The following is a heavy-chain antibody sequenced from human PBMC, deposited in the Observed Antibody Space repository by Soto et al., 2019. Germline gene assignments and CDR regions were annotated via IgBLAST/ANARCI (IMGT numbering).Heavy chain of an antibody. D-gene: IGHD6-13*01. Sequence: ESGGGVVQPGRSLRLSCAASGFTFSSYGMHWVRQAPGKGLEWVAVIWYDGSNKYYADSVKGRFTISRDNSKNTLYLQMXXLRAEDKDVYDCARDPQPIAAAVHRIYYYYHGMDVWGQGTTVNVSS. V-gene: IGHV3-33*01. CDR1: GFTFSSYG. CDR3: ARDPQPIAAAVHRIYYYYHGMDV. J-gene: IGHJ6*02. CDR2: IWYDGSNK.